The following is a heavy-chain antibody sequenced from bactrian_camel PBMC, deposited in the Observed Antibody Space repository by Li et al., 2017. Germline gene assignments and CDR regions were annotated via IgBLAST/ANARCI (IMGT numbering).Heavy chain of an antibody. J-gene: IGHJ4*01. CDR1: GSVDGTVC. Sequence: VQLVESGGGSVQPGGSLRLSCATSGSVDGTVCMAWFRQAPGKVREWVSWITHVGSTSYADSVKGRFTISRDNAKDTLYLQMNSLKIEDTAVYYCALGSSSQSTMTARGQGTQVTVS. D-gene: IGHD6*01. CDR2: ITHVGST. V-gene: IGHV3S53*01.